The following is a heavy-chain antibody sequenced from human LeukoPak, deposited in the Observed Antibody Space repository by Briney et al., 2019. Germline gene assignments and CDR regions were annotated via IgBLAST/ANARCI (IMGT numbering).Heavy chain of an antibody. Sequence: SETLSLTCTVSGGSISSGDYYWRWIRQPPGKGLEWIGYIYYSGSTYYNPSLKSRVTISVDTSKNQFSLKLSSVTAADTAVYYCARRPGGYYDSSGYYFLFDYWGQGTLVTVSS. CDR2: IYYSGST. J-gene: IGHJ4*02. CDR1: GGSISSGDYY. V-gene: IGHV4-30-4*08. CDR3: ARRPGGYYDSSGYYFLFDY. D-gene: IGHD3-22*01.